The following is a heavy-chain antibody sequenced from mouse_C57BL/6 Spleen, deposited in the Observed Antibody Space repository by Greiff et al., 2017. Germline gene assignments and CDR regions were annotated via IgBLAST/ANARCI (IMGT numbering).Heavy chain of an antibody. Sequence: QVQLQQPGAELVKPGASVKLSCKASGYTFTSYWMHWVKQRPGQGLEWIGMIHPNSGSTNYNEKFKSKATLTVDKSSSTAYMQLSRLTSEDSAVYYCARGYYRNPYYAMDYWGQGTSVTVSS. CDR1: GYTFTSYW. D-gene: IGHD2-1*01. V-gene: IGHV1-64*01. CDR3: ARGYYRNPYYAMDY. J-gene: IGHJ4*01. CDR2: IHPNSGST.